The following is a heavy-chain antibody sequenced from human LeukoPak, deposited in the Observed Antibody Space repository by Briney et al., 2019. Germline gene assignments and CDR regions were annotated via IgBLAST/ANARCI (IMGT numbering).Heavy chain of an antibody. D-gene: IGHD3-22*01. CDR3: ARGLQYYYDTGCAFDI. J-gene: IGHJ3*02. CDR1: GGSFSGYY. Sequence: SETLSLTCAVYGGSFSGYYWSWIRHPPGKGLEWIGEINHSGSTNYNPSLKSRVTISVDTSKNQFSLKLSSVTAADTAVYYCARGLQYYYDTGCAFDIWGQGTMVTVSS. V-gene: IGHV4-34*01. CDR2: INHSGST.